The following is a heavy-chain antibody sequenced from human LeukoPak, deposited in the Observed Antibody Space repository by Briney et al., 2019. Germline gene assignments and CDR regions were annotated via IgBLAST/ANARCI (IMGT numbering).Heavy chain of an antibody. V-gene: IGHV3-30-3*01. Sequence: PGGSLRLSCAASGFTFSSYAMHSVPQAPGKGLEWVAVISYDGSNKYYADSVKGRFTISRDNSKNTLYLQMNSLRAEDTAVYYCARDLEGQLVLGLDYWGQGTLVTVSS. D-gene: IGHD6-6*01. J-gene: IGHJ4*02. CDR2: ISYDGSNK. CDR3: ARDLEGQLVLGLDY. CDR1: GFTFSSYA.